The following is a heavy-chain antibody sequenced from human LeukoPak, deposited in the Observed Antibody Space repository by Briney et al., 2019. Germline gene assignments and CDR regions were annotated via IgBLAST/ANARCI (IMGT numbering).Heavy chain of an antibody. V-gene: IGHV3-48*03. CDR3: ARSPTVTPYYFDY. CDR1: GFTFSSYE. J-gene: IGHJ4*02. D-gene: IGHD4-17*01. Sequence: GGSLRLSCAASGFTFSSYETNWVRQAPGKGLEWVSYISSSGSTIYYADSVKGRFTISRDNAKNSLYLQMNSLRAEDTAVYYCARSPTVTPYYFDYWGQGTLATVSS. CDR2: ISSSGSTI.